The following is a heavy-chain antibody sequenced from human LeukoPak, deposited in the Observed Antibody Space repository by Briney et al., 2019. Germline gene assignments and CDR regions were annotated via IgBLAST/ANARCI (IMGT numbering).Heavy chain of an antibody. CDR3: ARDSPIMGTFYAFHI. J-gene: IGHJ3*02. CDR2: VNPNSGGT. Sequence: ASVKVSCKASGYTFTGYNLHWVPQAPGQGPEWMGQVNPNSGGTNYAQKFQGRVTMTRDTSISTAYMELTRLRSDDTAVYYCARDSPIMGTFYAFHIRGQGTMVTVSS. V-gene: IGHV1-2*06. CDR1: GYTFTGYN. D-gene: IGHD2/OR15-2a*01.